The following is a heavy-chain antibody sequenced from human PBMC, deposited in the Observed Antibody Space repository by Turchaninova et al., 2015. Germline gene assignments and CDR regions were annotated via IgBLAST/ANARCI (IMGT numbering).Heavy chain of an antibody. CDR3: VKEKAGAFEY. Sequence: EVQLVESGGALVKPGGSLRLCCAASGFTITDAWMNWVRQTPGKGLEWVGLIKSKSNGGTIDNAAPVKGRFTISRDESKDTLYLQMNSLNSEDTGVYYCVKEKAGAFEYWGQGTLVTISS. CDR2: IKSKSNGGTI. V-gene: IGHV3-15*02. CDR1: GFTITDAW. D-gene: IGHD1-26*01. J-gene: IGHJ4*02.